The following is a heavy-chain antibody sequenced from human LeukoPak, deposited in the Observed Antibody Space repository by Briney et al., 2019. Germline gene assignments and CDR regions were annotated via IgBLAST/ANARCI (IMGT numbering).Heavy chain of an antibody. V-gene: IGHV4-30-4*08. Sequence: SQTLSLTCTVSGGSISSGDYYWSWIRQPPGKGLEWIGYIYYSGSTYYNPSLKSRVTISVDTSKNQLSLKLSSVTAADTAVYYCARAVVVAATNWFDPWGQGTLVTVSS. CDR1: GGSISSGDYY. J-gene: IGHJ5*02. CDR2: IYYSGST. D-gene: IGHD2-15*01. CDR3: ARAVVVAATNWFDP.